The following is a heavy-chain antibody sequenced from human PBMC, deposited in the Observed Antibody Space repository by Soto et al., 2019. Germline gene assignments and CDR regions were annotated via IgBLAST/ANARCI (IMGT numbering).Heavy chain of an antibody. CDR2: IYYSGST. Sequence: SETLSLTCTVSGGSISSGDYYWGWIRQPPGKGLEWIGYIYYSGSTYYNPSLKSRVTISVDTSKNQFSLELSSVTAADTAVYYCARDQGAYYYYYYGMDVWGQGTTVTVSS. CDR3: ARDQGAYYYYYYGMDV. CDR1: GGSISSGDYY. J-gene: IGHJ6*02. V-gene: IGHV4-30-4*01.